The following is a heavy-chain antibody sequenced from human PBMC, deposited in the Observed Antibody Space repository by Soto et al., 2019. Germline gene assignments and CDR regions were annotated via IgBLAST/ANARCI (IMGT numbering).Heavy chain of an antibody. Sequence: GGSLRLSCAASGFTFSNYAIHWVRQAPGKGLEWVAVISYDGGNKYYADSVKGRFTISRDNSKNTLYLQMNSLRAEDTAMYYCAKEISPGLSYGAYGPPGMDVWGQGTTVTVSS. CDR1: GFTFSNYA. V-gene: IGHV3-30*04. D-gene: IGHD4-17*01. J-gene: IGHJ6*02. CDR3: AKEISPGLSYGAYGPPGMDV. CDR2: ISYDGGNK.